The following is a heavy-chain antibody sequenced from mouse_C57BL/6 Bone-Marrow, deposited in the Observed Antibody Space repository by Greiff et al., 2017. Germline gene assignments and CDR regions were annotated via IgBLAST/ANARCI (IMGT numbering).Heavy chain of an antibody. D-gene: IGHD3-1*01. CDR1: GFTFTDYE. CDR2: IDPETGGT. J-gene: IGHJ3*01. V-gene: IGHV1-15*01. Sequence: QVQLQQSGAELVRPGASVTLSCTASGFTFTDYEMHWVKQTPVHGLEWIGAIDPETGGTAYNQKFKGKAILTADKSSSTAYMELRSLTSEASAVYYCTRSGCSPFAYWGQGTLVTGSA. CDR3: TRSGCSPFAY.